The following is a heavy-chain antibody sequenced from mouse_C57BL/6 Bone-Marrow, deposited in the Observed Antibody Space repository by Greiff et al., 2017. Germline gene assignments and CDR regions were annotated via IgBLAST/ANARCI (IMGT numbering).Heavy chain of an antibody. CDR1: GYTFTSSW. CDR3: ARSGPLGRSFDY. D-gene: IGHD4-1*01. CDR2: IYPTSGRT. J-gene: IGHJ2*01. Sequence: QVQLQQPGAELVQPGASVNLSCKASGYTFTSSWITWVTQRPGKGLEWIGDIYPTSGRTNYNEKFKSQAILTIDTSSNTAYLQLSSLTSEDSAVFYCARSGPLGRSFDYWGQGTTLTVSS. V-gene: IGHV1-55*01.